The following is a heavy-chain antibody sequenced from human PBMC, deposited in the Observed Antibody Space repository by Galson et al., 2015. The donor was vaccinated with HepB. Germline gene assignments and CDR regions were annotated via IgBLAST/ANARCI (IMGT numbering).Heavy chain of an antibody. CDR2: ISSSSSYT. CDR1: GFTFSDYY. CDR3: ARAASSGATPVGFDP. J-gene: IGHJ5*02. Sequence: LRLSCAASGFTFSDYYMSWIRQAPGKGLGWVSPISSSSSYTNYAESVKGRLTISRDNAKNSLYLQMNGLRAEDTAVYYCARAASSGATPVGFDPWGQGTLVTVSS. D-gene: IGHD4-23*01. V-gene: IGHV3-11*05.